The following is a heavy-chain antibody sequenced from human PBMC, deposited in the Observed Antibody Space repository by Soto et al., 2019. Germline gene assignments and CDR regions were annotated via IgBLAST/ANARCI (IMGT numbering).Heavy chain of an antibody. D-gene: IGHD6-6*01. CDR3: AKEHSIAPHPVFDY. V-gene: IGHV3-48*03. J-gene: IGHJ4*02. Sequence: GGSLRLSCGASGFTFSNYEMNWVRQAPGKGLEWISYITTSGGTIYYADSVKGRFTISRDNSNNTLYLQMNSLRAEDTAVYYCAKEHSIAPHPVFDYWGQGTLVTVSS. CDR2: ITTSGGTI. CDR1: GFTFSNYE.